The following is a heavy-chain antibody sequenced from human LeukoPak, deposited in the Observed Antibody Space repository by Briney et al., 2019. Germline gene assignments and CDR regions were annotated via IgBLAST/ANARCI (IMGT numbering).Heavy chain of an antibody. CDR3: ASSSSGSYYYMDV. D-gene: IGHD3-10*01. V-gene: IGHV4-61*02. CDR2: IYTTGST. CDR1: GGSISSGTYY. J-gene: IGHJ6*03. Sequence: SETLSLTCTVSGGSISSGTYYWSWIRQPAGKGLEWIGRIYTTGSTNYNPSLKSRVTISVDTSKSQFSLKLSSVNAADTAVYFCASSSSGSYYYMDVWGKGTTVTVSS.